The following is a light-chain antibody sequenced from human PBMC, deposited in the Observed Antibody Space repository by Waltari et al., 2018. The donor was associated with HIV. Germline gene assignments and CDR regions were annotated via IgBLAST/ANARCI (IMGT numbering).Light chain of an antibody. CDR2: DVS. Sequence: QSALTQPASVSGSPGQSITISCTGTSSDVGGYNYVSWYQQHPGKAPKLMIYDVSTLPSGVSKRCSGSKSGKTASLAISGLQAEDEADYYCSSYTSSSPYAFGTGTKVTVL. J-gene: IGLJ1*01. V-gene: IGLV2-14*03. CDR1: SSDVGGYNY. CDR3: SSYTSSSPYA.